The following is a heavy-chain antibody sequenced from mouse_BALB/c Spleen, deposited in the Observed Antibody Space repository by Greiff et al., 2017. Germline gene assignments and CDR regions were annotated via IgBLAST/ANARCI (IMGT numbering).Heavy chain of an antibody. CDR3: ASYYRSFAY. CDR1: GFSLTSYG. V-gene: IGHV2-9*02. Sequence: QVHVKQSGPGLVAPSQSLSITCTVSGFSLTSYGVHWVRQPPGKGLEWLGVIWAGGSTNYNSALMSRLSISKDNSKSQVFLKMNSLQTDDTAMYYCASYYRSFAYWGQGTLVTVSA. CDR2: IWAGGST. J-gene: IGHJ3*01. D-gene: IGHD2-14*01.